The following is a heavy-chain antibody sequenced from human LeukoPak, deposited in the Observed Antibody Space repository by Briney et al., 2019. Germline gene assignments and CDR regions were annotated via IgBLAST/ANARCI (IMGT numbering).Heavy chain of an antibody. CDR1: GYTFTAFY. CDR2: INPHSGGT. D-gene: IGHD3-22*01. Sequence: EASVKVSCKTSGYTFTAFYMHWVRQAPGQGLEWMGWINPHSGGTNYAQKFQGRVTMTRDTSISTAYVELSRLSSDDTAVYYCARNFYFDSSGYYHYWGQGTLVTVSS. CDR3: ARNFYFDSSGYYHY. J-gene: IGHJ4*02. V-gene: IGHV1-2*02.